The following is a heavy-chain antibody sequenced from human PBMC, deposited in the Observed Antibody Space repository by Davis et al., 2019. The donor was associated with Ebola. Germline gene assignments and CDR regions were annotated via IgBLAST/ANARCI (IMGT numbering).Heavy chain of an antibody. J-gene: IGHJ6*02. CDR3: ARHGIVLHSRSVGMDV. CDR2: IYYSGST. D-gene: IGHD2-8*01. V-gene: IGHV4-39*01. Sequence: MPSETLSLTCTVSGGSISSSSYYWGWIRQPPGKGLEWIGSIYYSGSTYYNPSLKSRVTISVDTSKNQFSLKLSSVTAADTAVYYCARHGIVLHSRSVGMDVWGQGTTVTVSS. CDR1: GGSISSSSYY.